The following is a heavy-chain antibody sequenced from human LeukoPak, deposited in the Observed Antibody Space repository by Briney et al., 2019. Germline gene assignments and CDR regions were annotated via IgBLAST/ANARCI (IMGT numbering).Heavy chain of an antibody. CDR3: AKDIMEQLVTFDY. CDR2: ISSSGSTI. Sequence: GGSLRLSCAASGFTFSDYYMSWIRQAPGKGLEWVSYISSSGSTIYYADSVKGRFTISRDNAKNSLYLQMNSLRAEDMAVYYCAKDIMEQLVTFDYWGQGTLVTVSS. D-gene: IGHD6-6*01. CDR1: GFTFSDYY. J-gene: IGHJ4*02. V-gene: IGHV3-11*01.